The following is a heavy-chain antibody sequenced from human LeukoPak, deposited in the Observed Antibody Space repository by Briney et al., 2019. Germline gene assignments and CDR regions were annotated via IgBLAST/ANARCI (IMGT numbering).Heavy chain of an antibody. CDR1: GFTFSTYA. D-gene: IGHD3-22*01. Sequence: GGSLRLSCAASGFTFSTYAMSWVRQIPGKGLEWVSAFSGSGGSTYYADSVKGRFTISRDNSKNTLYLQMNSLRAEDTAVYYCAKDRGYYDSSGYYGGWGQGTLVTVSS. CDR2: FSGSGGST. CDR3: AKDRGYYDSSGYYGG. J-gene: IGHJ4*02. V-gene: IGHV3-23*01.